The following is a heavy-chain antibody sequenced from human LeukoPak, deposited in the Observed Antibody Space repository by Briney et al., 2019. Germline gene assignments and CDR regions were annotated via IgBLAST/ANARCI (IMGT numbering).Heavy chain of an antibody. J-gene: IGHJ3*02. V-gene: IGHV4-38-2*01. Sequence: SETLSLTCAASGYSISSGYYWGWIRQPPGKGLEWIGSIYHSGSTYYNPSLKSRVTISVDTSKNQFSLKLSSVTAADTAVYYCARLTYGDYVSGAFDIWGQGTMVTVSS. CDR1: GYSISSGYY. CDR2: IYHSGST. CDR3: ARLTYGDYVSGAFDI. D-gene: IGHD4-17*01.